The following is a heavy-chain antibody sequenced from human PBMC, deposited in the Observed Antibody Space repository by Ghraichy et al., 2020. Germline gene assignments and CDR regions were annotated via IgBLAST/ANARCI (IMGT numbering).Heavy chain of an antibody. V-gene: IGHV3-21*01. Sequence: GGSLRLSCAASGLALSSYNMNWVRQAPGKGLEWVSSISRSSTYIYYADSVKGRFTTSRDDARNSLYLQMNSLRGEDTALYYCQFGPDYWGPGTLVTVSS. CDR3: QFGPDY. D-gene: IGHD3-16*01. J-gene: IGHJ4*02. CDR2: ISRSSTYI. CDR1: GLALSSYN.